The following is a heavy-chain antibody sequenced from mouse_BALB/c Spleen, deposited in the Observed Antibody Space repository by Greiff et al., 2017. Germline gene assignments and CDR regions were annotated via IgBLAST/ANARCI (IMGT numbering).Heavy chain of an antibody. CDR3: ARSGDGNYDYAMDY. V-gene: IGHV3-2*02. D-gene: IGHD2-1*01. CDR2: ISYSGST. J-gene: IGHJ4*01. CDR1: GYSITSDYA. Sequence: EVKLVESGPGLVKPSQSLSLTCTVTGYSITSDYAWNWIRQFPGNKLEWMGYISYSGSTSYNPSLKSRISITRDTSKNQFFLQLNSVTTEDTATYYCARSGDGNYDYAMDYWGQGTSVTVSS.